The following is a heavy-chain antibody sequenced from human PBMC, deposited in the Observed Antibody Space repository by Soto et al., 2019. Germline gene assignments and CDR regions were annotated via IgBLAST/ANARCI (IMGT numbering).Heavy chain of an antibody. J-gene: IGHJ4*02. CDR1: EFTFSNYA. D-gene: IGHD3-9*01. CDR3: AKDAWGYDILTGSRFDY. V-gene: IGHV3-23*01. CDR2: ISYGGGTT. Sequence: PGGSLRLSCAASEFTFSNYAMSWVRQAPGKGLEWVSAISYGGGTTYYADSVKGRFTISRDNSKNTLYLQMNSLRAEDTAVYYCAKDAWGYDILTGSRFDYWGQGTLVTVSS.